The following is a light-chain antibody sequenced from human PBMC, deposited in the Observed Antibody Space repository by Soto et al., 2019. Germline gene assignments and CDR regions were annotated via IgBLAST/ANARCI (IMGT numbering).Light chain of an antibody. CDR1: QNLLHSNGKAY. J-gene: IGKJ1*01. CDR2: EVS. CDR3: MQSIQLPRT. Sequence: DIVMNQTPLSLSVTPGQPASISCKSSQNLLHSNGKAYLYWFLQKPGQSPQLLMYEVSNRFSGVPDRFSGSGSGTDYTLRISRVEAEDVGVYYCMQSIQLPRTFGQGTKVEIK. V-gene: IGKV2D-29*02.